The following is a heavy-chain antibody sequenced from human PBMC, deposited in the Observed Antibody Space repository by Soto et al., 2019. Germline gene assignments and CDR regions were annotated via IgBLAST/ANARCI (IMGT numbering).Heavy chain of an antibody. J-gene: IGHJ6*02. CDR3: ARGVTAGPYYYGMDV. CDR1: GYTFTSYG. D-gene: IGHD6-19*01. Sequence: QVQLVQSGAEVKKPGASVKVSCKASGYTFTSYGISWVRQAPGQGLEWMGWISAYNGNTNYAQKLQGRVTMTTDTTXXTAYMELRRLRSDDTAVYYCARGVTAGPYYYGMDVWGQGTTVTVSS. CDR2: ISAYNGNT. V-gene: IGHV1-18*01.